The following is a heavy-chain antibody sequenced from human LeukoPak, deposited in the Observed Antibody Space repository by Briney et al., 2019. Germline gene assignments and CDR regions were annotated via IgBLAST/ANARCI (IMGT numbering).Heavy chain of an antibody. Sequence: SETLSLTCTVSGGSISGYYWSWIRQPPGKGLEWIGEINHSGSTNYNPSLKSRVTISVDTSKNQFSLKLSSVTAADTAVYYCASGVYYYDSSGYYYGLTNWGQGTLVTVSS. CDR2: INHSGST. V-gene: IGHV4-34*01. CDR1: GGSISGYY. D-gene: IGHD3-22*01. CDR3: ASGVYYYDSSGYYYGLTN. J-gene: IGHJ4*02.